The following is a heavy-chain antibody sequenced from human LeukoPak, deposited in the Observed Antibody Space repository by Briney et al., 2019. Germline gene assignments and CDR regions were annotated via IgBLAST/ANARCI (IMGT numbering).Heavy chain of an antibody. Sequence: ASVKVSCKASGYTFTAYYIHWVRQAPGQGLEWMGWINPNGGATNYVRKFQGRVTMTRDTSISTAYMELSRLRPDDTAVYYCARYGDCSNGVCYYDYWGQGTLVTVSS. D-gene: IGHD2-8*01. CDR2: INPNGGAT. J-gene: IGHJ4*02. CDR3: ARYGDCSNGVCYYDY. V-gene: IGHV1-2*02. CDR1: GYTFTAYY.